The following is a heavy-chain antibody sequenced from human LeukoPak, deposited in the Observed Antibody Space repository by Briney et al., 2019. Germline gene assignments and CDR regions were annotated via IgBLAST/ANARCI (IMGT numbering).Heavy chain of an antibody. CDR1: GFTLSNYA. CDR3: ARASFWEPLDY. J-gene: IGHJ4*02. Sequence: GGSLRLSCTASGFTLSNYAMSWVRQGPGKGLEWVSAIAVTGGTYHADSVRGRLTISRDSSNNSLSLQMNSLRAEDTALYYCARASFWEPLDYWGQGALVTVSS. CDR2: IAVTGGT. V-gene: IGHV3-23*01. D-gene: IGHD1-26*01.